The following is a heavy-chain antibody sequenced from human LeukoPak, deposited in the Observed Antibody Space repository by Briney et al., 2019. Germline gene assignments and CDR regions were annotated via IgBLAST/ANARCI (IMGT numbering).Heavy chain of an antibody. Sequence: ETLSLTCTVSGGSISSYYWSWIRQPPGKGLEGIGYIYYSGSTNYNPSLKSRGTISVDKSKNQFSLKLSSVTAADTAVYYCARRLTMIVENAFDIWGQGTMVTVSS. CDR2: IYYSGST. CDR1: GGSISSYY. J-gene: IGHJ3*02. V-gene: IGHV4-59*08. CDR3: ARRLTMIVENAFDI. D-gene: IGHD3-22*01.